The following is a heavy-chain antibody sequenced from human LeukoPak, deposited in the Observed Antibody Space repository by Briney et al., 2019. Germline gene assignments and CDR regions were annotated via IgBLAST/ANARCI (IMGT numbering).Heavy chain of an antibody. CDR2: IYPGDSDT. V-gene: IGHV5-51*01. CDR1: GYSFTTYW. Sequence: GESLKISCKGSGYSFTTYWLAWVRQMPGKGLEWMGIIYPGDSDTRYSPSFQGQVTISADKSISTAYLQWSSLKASDTAMYYCARRSVAAAGTAFDYWGQGTLVTVSS. D-gene: IGHD6-13*01. CDR3: ARRSVAAAGTAFDY. J-gene: IGHJ4*02.